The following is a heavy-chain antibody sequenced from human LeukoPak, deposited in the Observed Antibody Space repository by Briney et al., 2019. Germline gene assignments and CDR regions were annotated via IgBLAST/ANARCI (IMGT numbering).Heavy chain of an antibody. Sequence: PSETLSLTCTVSGGSIRSYYWSWIRQPPGKGLEWIGYIYYSGSTNYNPSLKSRVTISVDTSKNQFSLKLSSVTAADTAVYYCARSGAYCSSTSCFVYFDYWGQGTLVTVSS. CDR3: ARSGAYCSSTSCFVYFDY. D-gene: IGHD2-2*01. CDR2: IYYSGST. CDR1: GGSIRSYY. V-gene: IGHV4-59*08. J-gene: IGHJ4*02.